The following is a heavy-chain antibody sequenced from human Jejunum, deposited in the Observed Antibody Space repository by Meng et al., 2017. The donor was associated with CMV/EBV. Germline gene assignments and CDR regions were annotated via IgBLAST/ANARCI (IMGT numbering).Heavy chain of an antibody. J-gene: IGHJ4*02. D-gene: IGHD6-19*01. CDR1: SGSINNYY. Sequence: QVLRPESGPGMVKPSETLSRICTVSSGSINNYYWNWLPQSAGKGLEWIVRIYTSGSTNYNPSRQSRVTMSVDTSKNQFSLKLTSVSAADTAVYYCARGYSSDWYDYWGQGALVTVSS. V-gene: IGHV4-4*07. CDR2: IYTSGST. CDR3: ARGYSSDWYDY.